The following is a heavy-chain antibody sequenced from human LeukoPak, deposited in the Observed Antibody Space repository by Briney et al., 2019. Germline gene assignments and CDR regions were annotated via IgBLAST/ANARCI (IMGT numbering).Heavy chain of an antibody. V-gene: IGHV1-69*01. CDR2: IIPIFGTA. CDR1: GGTFSSYA. CDR3: ASHYCSGGSCYLLAIDY. Sequence: SVKVSCKASGGTFSSYAISWVRQAPGQGLEWMGGIIPIFGTANYAQTFRGRVTITADESTSTAYMELSSLRSEDTAVYYCASHYCSGGSCYLLAIDYWGQGTLVTVSS. J-gene: IGHJ4*02. D-gene: IGHD2-15*01.